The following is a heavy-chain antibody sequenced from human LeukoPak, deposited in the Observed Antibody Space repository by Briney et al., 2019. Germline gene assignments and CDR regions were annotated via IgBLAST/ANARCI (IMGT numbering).Heavy chain of an antibody. CDR1: GFTFSSYW. Sequence: GGSLRLSCAASGFTFSSYWMSWVRQAPGKGLEWVANIKQDGSEKYYVGSVKGRFTISRDNAKNSLYLQMNSLRAEDTAVYYCARVEDYDILTGFDYWGQGTVVTVSS. CDR3: ARVEDYDILTGFDY. V-gene: IGHV3-7*01. D-gene: IGHD3-9*01. CDR2: IKQDGSEK. J-gene: IGHJ4*02.